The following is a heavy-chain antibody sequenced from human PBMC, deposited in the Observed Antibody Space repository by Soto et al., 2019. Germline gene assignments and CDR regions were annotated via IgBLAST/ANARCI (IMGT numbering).Heavy chain of an antibody. V-gene: IGHV3-30*18. CDR3: AKDRGSYFDY. Sequence: QVHLVESGGGVVQPGRSLRLSCAASGFTFSTYGMHWVRQAPGKGLEWVAVISYDGSNTYYADSVKGRFTISRDNSKNTLYLQMNSLRAEDTAVFYCAKDRGSYFDYWGQGTLVTVSS. D-gene: IGHD1-26*01. CDR1: GFTFSTYG. CDR2: ISYDGSNT. J-gene: IGHJ4*02.